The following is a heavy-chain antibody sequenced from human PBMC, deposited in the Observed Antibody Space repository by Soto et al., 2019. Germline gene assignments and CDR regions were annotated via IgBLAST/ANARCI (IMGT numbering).Heavy chain of an antibody. Sequence: GGSLRLSCAASGFTFSSYWMSWVRQAPGKGLEWVANIKQDGSEKYYVDSVKGRFTISRDNAKNSLYLQMNSLRAEDTAAYYCARDSGFKPNDYWGQGTLVTVSS. J-gene: IGHJ4*02. CDR3: ARDSGFKPNDY. D-gene: IGHD5-12*01. V-gene: IGHV3-7*03. CDR1: GFTFSSYW. CDR2: IKQDGSEK.